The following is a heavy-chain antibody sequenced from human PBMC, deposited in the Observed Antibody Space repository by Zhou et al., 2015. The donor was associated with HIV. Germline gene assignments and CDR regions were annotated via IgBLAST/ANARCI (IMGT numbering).Heavy chain of an antibody. CDR2: INPSNGIT. Sequence: QVQLVQSGAEVRKPGASVKVSCKASGYTFTYYYMHWVRQAPGQGLEWMGVINPSNGITSQAQGRVILTRDTSTSTVYMELSRLSDDDTGVYYCARDETPKLVVGGMRFYGLDVWGQGTTVIVS. J-gene: IGHJ6*02. CDR1: GYTFTYYY. CDR3: ARDETPKLVVGGMRFYGLDV. V-gene: IGHV1-46*04. D-gene: IGHD4-23*01.